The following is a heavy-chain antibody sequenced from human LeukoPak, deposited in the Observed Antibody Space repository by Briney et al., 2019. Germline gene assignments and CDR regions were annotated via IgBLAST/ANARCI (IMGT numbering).Heavy chain of an antibody. CDR3: AIPNDYGDYFFDY. V-gene: IGHV1-18*01. J-gene: IGHJ4*02. CDR1: GYTFTSYG. Sequence: ASVKVSCKASGYTFTSYGISWVRQAPGQGLELMGWISAYNGNTNYAQKLQGRVIMTTDTSTNTAYKELRSLRSDDTAVYYCAIPNDYGDYFFDYWGQGTLVTVSS. D-gene: IGHD4-17*01. CDR2: ISAYNGNT.